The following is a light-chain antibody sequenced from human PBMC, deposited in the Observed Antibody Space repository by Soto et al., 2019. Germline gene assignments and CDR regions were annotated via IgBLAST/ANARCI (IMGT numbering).Light chain of an antibody. CDR2: AAS. Sequence: DIEMTQSPSSLSASVGDRVTITCRASQSISSYLNWYQQKPGKAPKLLIHAASSLQSGVPSRFSGSGSETDFTLTISSLQPEDFATYYCQQSYSTPWTFGQGTKVDIK. V-gene: IGKV1-39*01. CDR3: QQSYSTPWT. J-gene: IGKJ1*01. CDR1: QSISSY.